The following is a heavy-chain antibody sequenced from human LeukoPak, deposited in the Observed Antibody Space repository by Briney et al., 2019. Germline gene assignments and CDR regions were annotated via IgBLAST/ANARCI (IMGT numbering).Heavy chain of an antibody. D-gene: IGHD5-12*01. CDR2: ISWNSGTR. CDR3: AKKRGGYSAYDG. CDR1: GFTFDDYA. V-gene: IGHV3-9*01. Sequence: GRSLRLSCAASGFTFDDYAMHWVRQAPGKGLEWVSGISWNSGTRGYADAVKGRFTISRDNAKNSLYLQMNSLRAEDTALYYCAKKRGGYSAYDGWGQGTLVTVSS. J-gene: IGHJ4*02.